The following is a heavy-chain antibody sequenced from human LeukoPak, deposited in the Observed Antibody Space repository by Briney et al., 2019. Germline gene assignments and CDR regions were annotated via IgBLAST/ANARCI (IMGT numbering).Heavy chain of an antibody. V-gene: IGHV3-33*01. Sequence: GGSWSLSCAASGFTFSSFGMHWVRQAPGKGLEWVAVIWYDGSNEYYADSVKGRFTISRDNSKNTLYLQMNSLRAEDTAVYYCARQQKRDGYNQLNWFDPWGQGTLVTVSS. D-gene: IGHD5-24*01. CDR1: GFTFSSFG. CDR3: ARQQKRDGYNQLNWFDP. CDR2: IWYDGSNE. J-gene: IGHJ5*02.